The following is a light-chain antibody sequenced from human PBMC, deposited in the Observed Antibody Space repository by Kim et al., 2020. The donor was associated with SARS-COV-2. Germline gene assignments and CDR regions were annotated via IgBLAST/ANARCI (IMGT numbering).Light chain of an antibody. CDR1: RGISNY. J-gene: IGKJ4*01. CDR2: GAS. Sequence: DIQMTQSPSSLSASVGDRVTITCRASRGISNYLAWYQQKAGEIPKLLIYGASTLQSGVPSRFSVSGSGTDFTLTISSLQPEDVATYYCQKYNSVPLTFGGGTKVDIK. CDR3: QKYNSVPLT. V-gene: IGKV1-27*01.